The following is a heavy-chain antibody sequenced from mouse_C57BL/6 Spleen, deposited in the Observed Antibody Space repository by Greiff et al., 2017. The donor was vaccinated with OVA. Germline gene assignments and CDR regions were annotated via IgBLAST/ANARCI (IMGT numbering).Heavy chain of an antibody. D-gene: IGHD2-2*01. Sequence: VQLQQSGTELVKPGASVKLSCKASGYTFTSYWMHWVKQRPGQGLEWIGNINPSNGGTNYNEKFKSKATLTVDKSSSTAYMQLSSLTSEDSAVYYCARSTMVTTGYFDYWGQGTTLTVSS. CDR1: GYTFTSYW. J-gene: IGHJ2*01. CDR2: INPSNGGT. V-gene: IGHV1-53*01. CDR3: ARSTMVTTGYFDY.